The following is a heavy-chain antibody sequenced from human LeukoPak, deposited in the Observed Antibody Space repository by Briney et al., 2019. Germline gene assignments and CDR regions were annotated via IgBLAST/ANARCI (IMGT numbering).Heavy chain of an antibody. CDR2: INHGGST. CDR3: ARGRGSTFGGVIVKGFDY. V-gene: IGHV4-34*01. D-gene: IGHD3-16*02. J-gene: IGHJ4*02. CDR1: GGSFSGYY. Sequence: LSETLSLTCAVYGGSFSGYYWSWIRQPPGKGLEWIGEINHGGSTNYNPSLKSRVTISVDTSKNQFSLKLSSVTAADTAVYYCARGRGSTFGGVIVKGFDYWGQGTLVTVSS.